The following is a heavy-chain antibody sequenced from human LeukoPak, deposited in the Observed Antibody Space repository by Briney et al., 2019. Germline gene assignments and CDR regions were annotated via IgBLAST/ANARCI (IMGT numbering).Heavy chain of an antibody. CDR3: ARHLGNYLDWFDP. CDR1: GGSISSSSYY. CDR2: IYYSGNT. J-gene: IGHJ5*02. V-gene: IGHV4-39*01. Sequence: SETLSLTCTVSGGSISSSSYYWGWIRQPPGKWLEWIGTIYYSGNTYYNPSVKSRVTMSVDMSKNQFSLMLSSVAAADTAVYYCARHLGNYLDWFDPWGQGTLVTVSS. D-gene: IGHD4-11*01.